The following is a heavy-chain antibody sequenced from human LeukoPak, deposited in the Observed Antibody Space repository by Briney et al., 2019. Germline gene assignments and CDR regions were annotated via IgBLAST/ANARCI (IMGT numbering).Heavy chain of an antibody. D-gene: IGHD2-2*01. V-gene: IGHV3-7*01. Sequence: GGSLRLSCAASGLTFSTYWMTWVRQAPGKGLEWVANIKEDGSEKYYVDSVKGRFTISRDNAKNSLYLQMNSLRAEDTAVYYCARDYCSSTSCFPDYWGQGTLVTVSS. J-gene: IGHJ4*02. CDR1: GLTFSTYW. CDR3: ARDYCSSTSCFPDY. CDR2: IKEDGSEK.